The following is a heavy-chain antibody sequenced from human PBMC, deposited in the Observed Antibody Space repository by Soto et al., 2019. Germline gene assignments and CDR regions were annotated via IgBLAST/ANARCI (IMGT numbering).Heavy chain of an antibody. V-gene: IGHV4-30-4*01. CDR1: GGSISSGDYY. Sequence: QVQLQESGPGLVKPSQTLSLTCTVSGGSISSGDYYWSWIRQPPGKGLEWIGYIYYSGSTYYNPSLKSRVTISVDTSKNQFSLKLSSVTAADTAVYYCARASGGIVVVPAAIWEDWGQGTLVTVSS. CDR2: IYYSGST. J-gene: IGHJ4*02. D-gene: IGHD2-2*01. CDR3: ARASGGIVVVPAAIWED.